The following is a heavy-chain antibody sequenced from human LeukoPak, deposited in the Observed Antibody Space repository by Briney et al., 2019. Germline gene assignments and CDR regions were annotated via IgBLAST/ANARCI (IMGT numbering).Heavy chain of an antibody. Sequence: PGGSLRLSCAASGFTFDDYGMSWVRQAPGKGLEWVSGINWNGGSTGYADSVKGRFTISRDNAKNSLYLQMNSLRAEDTALYYCARRNSSGYYYNFNYWGQGTLVTVSS. CDR1: GFTFDDYG. V-gene: IGHV3-20*04. CDR3: ARRNSSGYYYNFNY. J-gene: IGHJ4*02. CDR2: INWNGGST. D-gene: IGHD3-22*01.